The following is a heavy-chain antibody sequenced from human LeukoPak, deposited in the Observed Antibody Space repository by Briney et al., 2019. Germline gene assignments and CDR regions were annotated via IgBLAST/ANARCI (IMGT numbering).Heavy chain of an antibody. Sequence: SVKVSCKASGGTFSSYAISWVRQAPGQGLEWMGGIIPIFGTANYAQKFQGRVTITADESTSTAYMELSSLRFEGTAVYYCARSVRDRFLEWLLPFDYWGQGTLVTVSS. CDR3: ARSVRDRFLEWLLPFDY. V-gene: IGHV1-69*13. CDR2: IIPIFGTA. J-gene: IGHJ4*02. CDR1: GGTFSSYA. D-gene: IGHD3-3*01.